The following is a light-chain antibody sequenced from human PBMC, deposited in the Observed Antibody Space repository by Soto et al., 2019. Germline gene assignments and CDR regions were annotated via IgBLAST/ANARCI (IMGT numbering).Light chain of an antibody. V-gene: IGKV3-15*01. CDR1: QSVSSN. Sequence: ERVMTQSPATLSVSPGERVTLSCRASQSVSSNLAWYQQKPGQAPRLLIYSAFCRATGIPARFSGSGSGTEFTLTISSHQSEDVVVYCCQQYNNWPSTFGPGTKVDIK. J-gene: IGKJ3*01. CDR3: QQYNNWPST. CDR2: SAF.